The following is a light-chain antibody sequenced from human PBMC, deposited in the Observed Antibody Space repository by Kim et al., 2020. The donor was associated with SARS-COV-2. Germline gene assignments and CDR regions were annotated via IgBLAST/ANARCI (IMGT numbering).Light chain of an antibody. V-gene: IGLV1-40*01. CDR3: QSYDSSLSGYV. Sequence: RVTISCNGSSSNSGAGYDVHWYQQLPGTAPKLLIYGNSNRPSGVPDRFSGSKSGTSASLAITGLQAEDEAEYYCQSYDSSLSGYVFGTGTKVTVL. CDR2: GNS. CDR1: SSNSGAGYD. J-gene: IGLJ1*01.